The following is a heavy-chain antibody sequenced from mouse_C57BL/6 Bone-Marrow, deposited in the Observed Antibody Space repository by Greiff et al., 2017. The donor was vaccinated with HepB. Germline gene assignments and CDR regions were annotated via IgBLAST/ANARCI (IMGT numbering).Heavy chain of an antibody. Sequence: VQLQQSGAELVRPGTSVKVSCKASGYAFTNYLIEWVKQRPGQGLEWIGVINPGSGGTNYNEKFKGKATLTADKSSSTAYMQLSSLTSEDSAVYFCARGRKITTDWYFDVWGTGTTVTVSS. D-gene: IGHD1-1*01. V-gene: IGHV1-54*01. J-gene: IGHJ1*03. CDR1: GYAFTNYL. CDR3: ARGRKITTDWYFDV. CDR2: INPGSGGT.